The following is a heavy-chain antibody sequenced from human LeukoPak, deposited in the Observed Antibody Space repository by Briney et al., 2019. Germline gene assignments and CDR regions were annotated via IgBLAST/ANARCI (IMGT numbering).Heavy chain of an antibody. J-gene: IGHJ5*02. V-gene: IGHV3-66*02. Sequence: GGSLRLSCAASGFTVSSNYMSWVRQAPGKGLEWVSVIYNGGSTYYADSVKGRFTISRDNSKSTLYLQMNSLRAEDTAVYYCARAQYYYDSSGYLNWFDPWGQGTLVTVSS. CDR1: GFTVSSNY. CDR3: ARAQYYYDSSGYLNWFDP. CDR2: IYNGGST. D-gene: IGHD3-22*01.